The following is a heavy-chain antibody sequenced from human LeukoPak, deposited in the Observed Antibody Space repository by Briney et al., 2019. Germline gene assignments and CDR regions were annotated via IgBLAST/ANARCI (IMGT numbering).Heavy chain of an antibody. V-gene: IGHV4-34*01. D-gene: IGHD5-12*01. CDR1: GFTVSSNY. CDR2: INHSGST. J-gene: IGHJ5*02. CDR3: ARGGKGDSGYDNWFDP. Sequence: PGGSLRLSCAASGFTVSSNYMSWVRQAPGKGLEWIGEINHSGSTNYNPSLKSRVTISVDTSKNQFSLKLSSVTAADTAVYYCARGGKGDSGYDNWFDPWGQGTLVTVSS.